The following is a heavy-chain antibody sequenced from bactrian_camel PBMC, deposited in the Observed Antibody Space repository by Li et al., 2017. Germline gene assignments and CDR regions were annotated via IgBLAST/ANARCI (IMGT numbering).Heavy chain of an antibody. CDR3: VTGATSHSDSRFGV. V-gene: IGHV3S40*01. D-gene: IGHD4*01. J-gene: IGHJ6*01. Sequence: VQLVESGGGSVQPGGSLRLSCGASGHTYSSNCMGWVRQAPGKGLEWVSSIWSNGGTTVYAEHLKGRFTISKDNAKNTVYMQMNNLKPEDTAVYYCVTGATSHSDSRFGVWGQGTQVTVS. CDR2: IWSNGGTT. CDR1: GHTYSSNC.